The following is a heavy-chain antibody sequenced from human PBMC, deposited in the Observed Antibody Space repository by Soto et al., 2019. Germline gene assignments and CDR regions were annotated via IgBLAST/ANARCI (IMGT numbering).Heavy chain of an antibody. Sequence: QVQLQQWGAGLLKPSETLSLTCAVYGGSFSGYYWSWIRQPPGKGLEWIGEINHSGSTNYNPSLKSRVTIPVDTSKNQFSLKLSSVTAADTAVYYCARTERIAAAAHFDYWGQGTLVTVSS. CDR1: GGSFSGYY. CDR2: INHSGST. V-gene: IGHV4-34*01. CDR3: ARTERIAAAAHFDY. J-gene: IGHJ4*02. D-gene: IGHD6-13*01.